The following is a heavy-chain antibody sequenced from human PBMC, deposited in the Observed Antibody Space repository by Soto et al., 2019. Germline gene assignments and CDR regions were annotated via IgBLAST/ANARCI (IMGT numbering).Heavy chain of an antibody. V-gene: IGHV4-59*01. Sequence: PSETLSLTGTASGGSITTKACSWIRQPPGKGLEWIGYTDSGVSTNFNPSLKSRATLLVDTSKTTCSLMRNCITAASTAVYYCARFSMPTSRYLDYWGQGTQVAVSS. J-gene: IGHJ4*02. CDR3: ARFSMPTSRYLDY. CDR1: GGSITTKA. CDR2: TDSGVST. D-gene: IGHD2-2*01.